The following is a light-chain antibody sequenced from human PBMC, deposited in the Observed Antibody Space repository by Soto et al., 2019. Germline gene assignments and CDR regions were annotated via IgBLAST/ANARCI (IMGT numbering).Light chain of an antibody. J-gene: IGLJ1*01. CDR3: SSYTISSTYV. V-gene: IGLV2-14*03. CDR2: DVT. Sequence: QSALTQPASVSGSPGQSITISCTGTASDVGGYHYVSRYQQYPGKAPKLMIYDVTNRPSGVSDRFSGSKSGNTASLTISGLQAEDEADYYCSSYTISSTYVFGTGTKVTVL. CDR1: ASDVGGYHY.